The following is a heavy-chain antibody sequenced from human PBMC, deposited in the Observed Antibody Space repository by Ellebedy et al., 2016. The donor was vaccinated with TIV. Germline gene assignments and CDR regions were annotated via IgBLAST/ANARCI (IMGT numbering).Heavy chain of an antibody. V-gene: IGHV4-34*01. D-gene: IGHD5-12*01. CDR1: GGSFSGYY. Sequence: MPSETLSLTCAVYGGSFSGYYWSWIRQPPGKGLEWIGEINHSGSTNYNPSLKSRVTISVDTSKNQFSLKLSSVTAADTAVYYCARGQYSGYETLWFADAFDIWGQGTMVTVSS. CDR2: INHSGST. CDR3: ARGQYSGYETLWFADAFDI. J-gene: IGHJ3*02.